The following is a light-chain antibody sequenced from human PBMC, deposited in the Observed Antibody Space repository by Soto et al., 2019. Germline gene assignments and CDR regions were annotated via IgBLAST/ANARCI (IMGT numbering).Light chain of an antibody. J-gene: IGKJ1*01. CDR3: QQYNNWPPRVT. CDR1: QSVSSN. Sequence: EIVMTQSPATLSVSPGERATLSCRASQSVSSNLAWYQQKLGQAPRLLIYGASTRATGIPARFSGSGSGTEFTLTISSLQSEDFAVYYCQQYNNWPPRVTFGQGTKVEIK. CDR2: GAS. V-gene: IGKV3-15*01.